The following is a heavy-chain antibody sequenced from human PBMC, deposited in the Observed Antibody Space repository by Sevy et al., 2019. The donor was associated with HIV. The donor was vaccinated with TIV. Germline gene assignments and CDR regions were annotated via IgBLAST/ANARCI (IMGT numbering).Heavy chain of an antibody. CDR2: ISSDGINH. J-gene: IGHJ4*02. CDR1: GFNFQTFG. CDR3: TKESLRGTYIRGDFDH. Sequence: GGSLRLSCSAFGFNFQTFGMHWVRQAPGKGPEWLAVISSDGINHNNAASVKGRFTIYRDNSKSLLFLQMNSLTPNDTAVYFCTKESLRGTYIRGDFDHWGQGTLVTVSS. V-gene: IGHV3-30*18. D-gene: IGHD3-10*02.